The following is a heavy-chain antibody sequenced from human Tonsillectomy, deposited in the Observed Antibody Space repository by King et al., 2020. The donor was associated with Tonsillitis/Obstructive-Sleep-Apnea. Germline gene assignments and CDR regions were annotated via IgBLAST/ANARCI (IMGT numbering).Heavy chain of an antibody. D-gene: IGHD3-3*01. V-gene: IGHV4-61*01. Sequence: QLQESGPGLVKPSETLSLTCTVSGGSVSSGSYYWRWIRQPPGKGLEWIGYIYYSGSTNYNPSFKSRVTISVDTSKKQFSLKLSSVTAAETAVYYCARMYYYFWSRYYPFSFDPWGQGTLVTVSS. J-gene: IGHJ5*02. CDR3: ARMYYYFWSRYYPFSFDP. CDR1: GGSVSSGSYY. CDR2: IYYSGST.